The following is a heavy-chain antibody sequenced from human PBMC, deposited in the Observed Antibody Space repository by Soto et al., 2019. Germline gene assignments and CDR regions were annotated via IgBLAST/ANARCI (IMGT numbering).Heavy chain of an antibody. Sequence: QVQLVQSGAEVKKPGSSVKVSCKTSGGPFNNHAINWVRQAPGQGLEWVGLVIPTLATADYAQKFQGRVTMTADEVTNTAYMELSSLRSDDTGVYYCASDYGEIDACDSRGQGTLATVSS. J-gene: IGHJ3*02. CDR3: ASDYGEIDACDS. CDR2: VIPTLATA. CDR1: GGPFNNHA. V-gene: IGHV1-69*01. D-gene: IGHD4-17*01.